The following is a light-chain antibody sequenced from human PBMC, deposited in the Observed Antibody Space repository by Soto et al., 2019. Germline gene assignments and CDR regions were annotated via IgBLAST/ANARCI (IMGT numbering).Light chain of an antibody. CDR1: QSVSSK. CDR3: QHYSTWLWT. Sequence: EIVMTQSPATLSVSPGERATLSCRASQSVSSKLAWYQQKPGQGPRLLIYGASTRATGIPARFSGSGSGTVFTLTISSLQSEDFAVYYCQHYSTWLWTFAQGTKVEIK. CDR2: GAS. J-gene: IGKJ1*01. V-gene: IGKV3-15*01.